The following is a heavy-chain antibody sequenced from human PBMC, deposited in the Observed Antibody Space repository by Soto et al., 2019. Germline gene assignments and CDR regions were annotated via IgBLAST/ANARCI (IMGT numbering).Heavy chain of an antibody. CDR2: IYYSGST. CDR1: GGSISSSSYY. V-gene: IGHV4-39*02. D-gene: IGHD3-10*01. J-gene: IGHJ6*02. CDR3: AGDASYYYGSGSYYRDYYYYGMDV. Sequence: PSETLSLTCTVSGGSISSSSYYWGWIRQPPGKGLEWIGSIYYSGSTYYNPSLKSRVTISVDTSKNQFSLKLSSVTAADTAVYYCAGDASYYYGSGSYYRDYYYYGMDVWGQGTTVTVSS.